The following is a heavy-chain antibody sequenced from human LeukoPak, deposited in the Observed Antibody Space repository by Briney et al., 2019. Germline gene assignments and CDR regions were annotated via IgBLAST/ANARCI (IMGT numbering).Heavy chain of an antibody. J-gene: IGHJ4*02. CDR1: GGTFSSYA. CDR3: ARDNPHTMVRGVIPFDY. Sequence: GSSVNVSCKASGGTFSSYAISWVRQAPGQGLEWMGGIIPIFGTANYAQKFQGRVTITADESTSTAYMELSSLRSEDTAVYYCARDNPHTMVRGVIPFDYWGQGTLVTVSS. CDR2: IIPIFGTA. D-gene: IGHD3-10*01. V-gene: IGHV1-69*01.